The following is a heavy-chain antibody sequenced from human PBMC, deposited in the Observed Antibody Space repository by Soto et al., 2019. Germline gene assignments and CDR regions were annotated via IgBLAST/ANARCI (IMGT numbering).Heavy chain of an antibody. CDR2: IIRIFGTA. D-gene: IGHD2-15*01. J-gene: IGHJ6*02. CDR3: AYSPYYYYGMDV. Sequence: SVKVLWKASGGTFSSYAISWARQAPGHGLEWMGGIIRIFGTANYAQKFQGRVTITADESTSTAYMELSSLRSEDTAVYYCAYSPYYYYGMDVWGQGTTVTVYS. CDR1: GGTFSSYA. V-gene: IGHV1-69*13.